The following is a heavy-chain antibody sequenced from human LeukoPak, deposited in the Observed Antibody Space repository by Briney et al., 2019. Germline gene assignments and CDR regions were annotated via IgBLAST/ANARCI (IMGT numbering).Heavy chain of an antibody. D-gene: IGHD2-15*01. CDR1: GYSFTSYW. J-gene: IGHJ3*02. V-gene: IGHV5-51*01. CDR3: ARGYCSGGSCYRVAFDI. CDR2: IYPGDSDT. Sequence: LGESLKISCKGSGYSFTSYWICWVRQMPGKGLEWMGIIYPGDSDTRYSPSFQGQVTISADKSISTAYLQWSSLKASDTAMYYCARGYCSGGSCYRVAFDIWGQGTMVTVSS.